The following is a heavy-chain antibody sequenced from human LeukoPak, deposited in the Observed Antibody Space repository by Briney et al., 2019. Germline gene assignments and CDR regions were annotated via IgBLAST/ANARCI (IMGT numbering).Heavy chain of an antibody. CDR3: ARCYSNPALPDYYYYMDV. Sequence: SVKVCCKASGGTFSRYAISWVRQAPGQGLEWMGGIIPIFGTANYAQKFQGRVTITTDESTSTAYMELRSLRSEDTAVYYCARCYSNPALPDYYYYMDVWGKGTTVTVSS. D-gene: IGHD4-11*01. V-gene: IGHV1-69*05. CDR1: GGTFSRYA. CDR2: IIPIFGTA. J-gene: IGHJ6*03.